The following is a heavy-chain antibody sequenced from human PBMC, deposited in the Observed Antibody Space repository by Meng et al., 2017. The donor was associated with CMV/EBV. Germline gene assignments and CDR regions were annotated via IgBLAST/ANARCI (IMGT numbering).Heavy chain of an antibody. Sequence: GESLKISCAASGFTFSSYGMHWVRPAPGKGLEWGAFIRYDGSNKYHADSVKGRFTISRDNSKNTLYLQMNSLRAEDTAVYYCARDITPSPVNYYYYYGMDVWGQGTTVTVSS. J-gene: IGHJ6*02. D-gene: IGHD3-16*02. CDR2: IRYDGSNK. CDR1: GFTFSSYG. V-gene: IGHV3-30*02. CDR3: ARDITPSPVNYYYYYGMDV.